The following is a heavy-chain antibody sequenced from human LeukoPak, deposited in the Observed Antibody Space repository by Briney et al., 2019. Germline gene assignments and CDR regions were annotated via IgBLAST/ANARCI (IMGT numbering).Heavy chain of an antibody. V-gene: IGHV4-30-2*01. D-gene: IGHD3-10*01. J-gene: IGHJ4*02. CDR2: IYHSGST. Sequence: PSETLSLTCAVSGVSISSGGYSWSWIRQPPGKGLEWIVYIYHSGSTYYNPSLKSRFTISVDRSKNQFSLKLSSVTAADTAVYYCARGRHYYGSGSYYADQIFDYWGQGTLVTVSS. CDR3: ARGRHYYGSGSYYADQIFDY. CDR1: GVSISSGGYS.